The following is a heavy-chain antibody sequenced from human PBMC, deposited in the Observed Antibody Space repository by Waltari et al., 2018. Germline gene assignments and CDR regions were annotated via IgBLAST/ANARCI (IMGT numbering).Heavy chain of an antibody. CDR3: ARDLLIYPNYYYYGMDV. J-gene: IGHJ6*02. Sequence: QVQLVQSGAEVNKPGSSVKVSCKASGGTFSSYAISWVRHAPGQGLEWMEGIIRIIGTETYAQKCQGSVTITAAESTSKAHMEMSSVRAEDTDLYDCARDLLIYPNYYYYGMDVWGQGTTVTVSS. V-gene: IGHV1-69*01. CDR2: IIRIIGTE. CDR1: GGTFSSYA. D-gene: IGHD3-3*01.